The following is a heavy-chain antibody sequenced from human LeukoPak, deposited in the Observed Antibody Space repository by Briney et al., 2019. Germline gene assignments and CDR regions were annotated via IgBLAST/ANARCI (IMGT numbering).Heavy chain of an antibody. CDR2: INPNSGGT. Sequence: ASVKVSCKASGYTFTGYYMHWVRQAPGQGLEWMGWINPNSGGTNYAQKFQGWVTMTRDTSIGTAYMELSRLRSDDTAVYYCARDRGSGSYLPSNDAFDIWGQGTMVTVSS. J-gene: IGHJ3*02. V-gene: IGHV1-2*04. D-gene: IGHD3-10*01. CDR3: ARDRGSGSYLPSNDAFDI. CDR1: GYTFTGYY.